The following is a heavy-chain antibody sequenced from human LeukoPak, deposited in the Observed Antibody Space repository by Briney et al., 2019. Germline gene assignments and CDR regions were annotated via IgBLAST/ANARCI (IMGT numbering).Heavy chain of an antibody. J-gene: IGHJ5*02. V-gene: IGHV4-34*01. CDR1: GGSFSGYY. CDR2: INHSGST. Sequence: SETLSLTCAVYGGSFSGYYWSWIRQPPGKGLEWIGEINHSGSTNYNPPLKSRVTISVDTSKNQFSLKLSSVTAADTAVYYCARGPHGYSSSWYRPSYNWFDPWGQGTLVTVSS. D-gene: IGHD6-13*01. CDR3: ARGPHGYSSSWYRPSYNWFDP.